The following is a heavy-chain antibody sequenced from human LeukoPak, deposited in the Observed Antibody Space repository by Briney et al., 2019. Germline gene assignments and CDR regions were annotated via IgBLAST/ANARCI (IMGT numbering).Heavy chain of an antibody. D-gene: IGHD6-13*01. CDR3: ARRSAAAGYGELFQH. J-gene: IGHJ1*01. CDR2: IKQDGSEK. V-gene: IGHV3-7*05. CDR1: GFTFSSYW. Sequence: PGGSLRLSCAASGFTFSSYWMSWVRQAPGKGLEWVANIKQDGSEKYYVDSVKGRFTISRDNAKNSLYLQMNSLRAEDTAVYYCARRSAAAGYGELFQHWGQGTLVTVSS.